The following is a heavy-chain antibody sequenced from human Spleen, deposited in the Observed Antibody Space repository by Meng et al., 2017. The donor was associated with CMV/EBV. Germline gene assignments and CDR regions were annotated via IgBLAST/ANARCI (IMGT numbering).Heavy chain of an antibody. D-gene: IGHD3-3*01. J-gene: IGHJ4*02. CDR1: GFTFSSFS. V-gene: IGHV3-21*01. Sequence: GESLKISCAASGFTFSSFSMNWVRQAPGRGLEWVASITTTSSLIDYADSVRGRFTISRDNAKKSLDLQMNSLRPDDTAVYYCARGLFLEWFLDYWGQGTVVTVSS. CDR2: ITTTSSLI. CDR3: ARGLFLEWFLDY.